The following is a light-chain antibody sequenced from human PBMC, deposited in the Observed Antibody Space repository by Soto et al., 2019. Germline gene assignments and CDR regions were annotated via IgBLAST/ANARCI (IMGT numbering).Light chain of an antibody. Sequence: DIQMTQSPSSLSASVGDRVTITCQASQTIDSFLSWYQQKPGKAPKLLIYAAASLQTGVPSRFSGGGSGTHFTLTINSLQPEDFATYYCQQSRNFPRTFGQGTRVEI. V-gene: IGKV1-39*01. J-gene: IGKJ5*01. CDR3: QQSRNFPRT. CDR2: AAA. CDR1: QTIDSF.